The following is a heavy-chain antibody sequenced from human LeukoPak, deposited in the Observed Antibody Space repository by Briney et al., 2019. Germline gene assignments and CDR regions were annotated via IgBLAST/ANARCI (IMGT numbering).Heavy chain of an antibody. CDR2: ISAYNGNT. CDR1: GYTFTSYG. CDR3: ATPYCSSTSCYRYWFDP. J-gene: IGHJ5*02. Sequence: ASVKVSCKASGYTFTSYGISWVRQAPGQGLEWMGWISAYNGNTNYAQKLQGRVTMTTDTSTSTAYMELRSLRSDDTAVYYCATPYCSSTSCYRYWFDPWGQGTLVTVSS. D-gene: IGHD2-2*02. V-gene: IGHV1-18*01.